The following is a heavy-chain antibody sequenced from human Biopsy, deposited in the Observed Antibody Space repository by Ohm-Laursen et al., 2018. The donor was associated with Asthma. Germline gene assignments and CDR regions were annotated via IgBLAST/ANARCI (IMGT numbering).Heavy chain of an antibody. CDR2: LIPVLGTP. CDR3: ARGYSGSDRIVYYYSGMEV. CDR1: GDSFSNYA. Sequence: ASVKVSCKASGDSFSNYAISWVRQAPGQGLEWMGGLIPVLGTPDHAQMFEGRVTITADESTSTAYMELSSLSSEDTAVYYCARGYSGSDRIVYYYSGMEVWGQGTTVTVSS. D-gene: IGHD5-12*01. J-gene: IGHJ6*02. V-gene: IGHV1-69*13.